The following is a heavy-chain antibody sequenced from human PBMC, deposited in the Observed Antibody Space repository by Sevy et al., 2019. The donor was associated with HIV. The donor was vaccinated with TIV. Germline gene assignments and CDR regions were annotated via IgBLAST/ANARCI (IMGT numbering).Heavy chain of an antibody. D-gene: IGHD3-10*01. J-gene: IGHJ4*02. V-gene: IGHV1-2*06. CDR2: INPNSGGT. Sequence: ASVKVSCKASGYTFTGYYMHWVRQDPGQGLEWMGRINPNSGGTNYAQKFQGRVTMTRDTSISTAYMELSRLRSDDTAVYYCARAPFYGSGSYYTDYWGQGTLVTVSS. CDR3: ARAPFYGSGSYYTDY. CDR1: GYTFTGYY.